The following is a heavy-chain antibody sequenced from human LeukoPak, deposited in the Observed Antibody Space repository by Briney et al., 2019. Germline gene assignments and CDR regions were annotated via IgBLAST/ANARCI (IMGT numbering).Heavy chain of an antibody. J-gene: IGHJ3*02. V-gene: IGHV4-30-2*01. Sequence: SETLSLTCTVSGGSISGGGYSWSWIRQPPGKGLEWIGYIYHSGSTYYNPSLKSRVTISVDRSKNQFSLKLSSVTAADTAVYYCARVLGVVVPAAIFDGVFDIWGKGTMVTVS. CDR2: IYHSGST. CDR3: ARVLGVVVPAAIFDGVFDI. CDR1: GGSISGGGYS. D-gene: IGHD2-2*02.